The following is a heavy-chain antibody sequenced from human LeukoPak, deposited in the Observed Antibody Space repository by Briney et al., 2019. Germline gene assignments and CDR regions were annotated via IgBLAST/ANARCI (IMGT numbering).Heavy chain of an antibody. CDR1: GYSISSGYY. Sequence: PSETLSLTCTVSGYSISSGYYWGWIRQPPGKGLEWVSAVSAGGGTTYYADSVKGRFTISRDNSKNTLYLLMNSLRAEDTAVYYCAKETSAAFGYYFDYWGQGTLVTVSS. J-gene: IGHJ4*02. CDR2: VSAGGGTT. V-gene: IGHV3-23*01. D-gene: IGHD3-10*01. CDR3: AKETSAAFGYYFDY.